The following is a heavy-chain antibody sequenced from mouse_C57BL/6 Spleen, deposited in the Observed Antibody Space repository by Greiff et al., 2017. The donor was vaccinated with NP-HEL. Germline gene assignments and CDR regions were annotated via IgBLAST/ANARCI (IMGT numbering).Heavy chain of an antibody. CDR3: ARGTAQATFAWFAY. J-gene: IGHJ3*01. CDR2: IYPGDGDT. D-gene: IGHD3-2*02. CDR1: GYAFSSSW. V-gene: IGHV1-82*01. Sequence: QVTLKVSGPELVKPGASVKISCKASGYAFSSSWMNWVKQRPGKGLAWIGRIYPGDGDTNYNGKFKGKATLTADKSSSTAYMQLSSLTSEDSAVYFCARGTAQATFAWFAYWGQGTLVTVSA.